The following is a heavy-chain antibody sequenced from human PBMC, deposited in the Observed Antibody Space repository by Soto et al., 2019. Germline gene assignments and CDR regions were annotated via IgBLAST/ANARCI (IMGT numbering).Heavy chain of an antibody. CDR1: GFSFNNHG. D-gene: IGHD2-8*01. CDR3: ARQQMVSYYFDS. J-gene: IGHJ4*02. Sequence: QVQLAESGGGVVQPGRSLRLSCAASGFSFNNHGMHWVRQAPGKGLEWVAVIWYDGSYKYYADSVKGRFTISRDNSKNTLYLQMNSLRAEDTAWYYCARQQMVSYYFDSWGQGTLVTVSS. V-gene: IGHV3-33*01. CDR2: IWYDGSYK.